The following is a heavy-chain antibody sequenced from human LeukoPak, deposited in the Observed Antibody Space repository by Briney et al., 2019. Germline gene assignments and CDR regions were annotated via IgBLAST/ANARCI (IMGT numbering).Heavy chain of an antibody. CDR1: GGSISSYY. CDR3: ARDRNSGYEFDS. V-gene: IGHV4-30-4*01. D-gene: IGHD5-12*01. CDR2: IYFSGST. J-gene: IGHJ4*02. Sequence: PSETLSLTCTVSGGSISSYYWSWIRQPPGKGLEWIGNIYFSGSTDYNPSLRSRVSMSVDMSKNQFSLNLSSVTATDTAVYYCARDRNSGYEFDSWGQGTLVTVSS.